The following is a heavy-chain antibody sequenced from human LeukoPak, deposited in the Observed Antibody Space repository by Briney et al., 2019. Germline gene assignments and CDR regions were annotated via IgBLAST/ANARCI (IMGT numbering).Heavy chain of an antibody. J-gene: IGHJ4*02. D-gene: IGHD3-22*01. CDR1: GFTFSTYG. V-gene: IGHV3-7*01. Sequence: PGRSLRLSCAASGFTFSTYGMHWVRQAPGKGLEWVANIKEDGSEKYYGDSVKGRFTISRDNAKNSLYLEMNSLRVEDTAVYYCARDSSGYQWGQGTLVTVSS. CDR2: IKEDGSEK. CDR3: ARDSSGYQ.